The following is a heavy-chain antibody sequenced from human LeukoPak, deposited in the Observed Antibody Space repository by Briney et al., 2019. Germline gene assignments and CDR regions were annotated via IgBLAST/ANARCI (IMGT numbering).Heavy chain of an antibody. J-gene: IGHJ4*02. V-gene: IGHV1-2*02. D-gene: IGHD5-18*01. Sequence: ASVKVSCKASGYTFTGYYMHWVRQAPGQGLEWMGWINPNSGGTNYAQKFQGRVTMTRDTSISTAYMELSRLRPDDTAVYYCARGRPGRYSYGYGTYYFDYWGQGTLVTVSS. CDR2: INPNSGGT. CDR3: ARGRPGRYSYGYGTYYFDY. CDR1: GYTFTGYY.